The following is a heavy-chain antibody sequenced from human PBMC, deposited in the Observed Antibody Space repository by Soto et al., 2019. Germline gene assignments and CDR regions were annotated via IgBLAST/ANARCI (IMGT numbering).Heavy chain of an antibody. Sequence: EVQLLESGGGLVQSGGSLRLSCAASGFTFSSYAMSWVRQAPGKGLEWVSAISGSGGSTYYADSVKGRFTISRDNSKNTLYLQMTSLSAEATAVYYCAKHGIYPPRVPVAFDTWGQGTMVTVSS. CDR2: ISGSGGST. V-gene: IGHV3-23*01. D-gene: IGHD1-20*01. J-gene: IGHJ3*02. CDR1: GFTFSSYA. CDR3: AKHGIYPPRVPVAFDT.